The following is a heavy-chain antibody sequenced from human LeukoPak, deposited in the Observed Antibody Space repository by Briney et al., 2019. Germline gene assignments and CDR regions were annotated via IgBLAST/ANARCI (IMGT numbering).Heavy chain of an antibody. CDR1: GFTVSSDY. CDR2: IYSGGGT. J-gene: IGHJ4*02. D-gene: IGHD5-24*01. V-gene: IGHV3-66*01. CDR3: ARDPRDGYTVSF. Sequence: GGSLRLSCAASGFTVSSDYMSWVRQAPGKGLEWVSIIYSGGGTYHADSVKGRFTISRDKSKNTLYLQMNSLTAEDAAVYYCARDPRDGYTVSFWGQGTLVTVSS.